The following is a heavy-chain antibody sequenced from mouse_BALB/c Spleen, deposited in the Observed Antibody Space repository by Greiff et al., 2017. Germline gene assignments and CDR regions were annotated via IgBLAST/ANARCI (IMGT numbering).Heavy chain of an antibody. J-gene: IGHJ2*01. D-gene: IGHD4-1*01. CDR3: ARLGLTYYLDY. Sequence: QVQLQQPGAELVKPGASVKLSCKASGYTFTSYWMHWVKQRPGQGLEWIGEINPSNGRTNYNEKFKSKATLTVDKSSSTAYMQLSSLTSEDSAVYYCARLGLTYYLDYWGQGTTLTVSS. CDR1: GYTFTSYW. CDR2: INPSNGRT. V-gene: IGHV1S81*02.